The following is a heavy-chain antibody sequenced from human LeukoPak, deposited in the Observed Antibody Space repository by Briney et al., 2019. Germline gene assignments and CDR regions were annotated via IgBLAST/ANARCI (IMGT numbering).Heavy chain of an antibody. Sequence: GGSLRLSCAASGFTFSNYWMGWVRQAPGKGLEWVANIKEDGSEEYYVDSVKGRFTISRDNAKNSLYLQMNSLRAEDTAVYYCARHGHYSFAYWGQGILVTVSS. V-gene: IGHV3-7*03. CDR1: GFTFSNYW. CDR2: IKEDGSEE. J-gene: IGHJ4*02. CDR3: ARHGHYSFAY. D-gene: IGHD3-22*01.